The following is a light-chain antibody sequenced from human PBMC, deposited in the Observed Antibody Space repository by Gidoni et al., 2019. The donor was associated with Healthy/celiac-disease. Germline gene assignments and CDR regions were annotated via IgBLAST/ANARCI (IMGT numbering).Light chain of an antibody. V-gene: IGKV1-33*01. Sequence: DIQMTQSPSSLSASVGDRVTITCQSSQDISNYLNWYQQKPGKAPKLLIYDASNLETGVPSRFSGSGSGTDFTFTISSLQPEDIATYYCQQYDNRPFTFXHXTKVDIK. CDR3: QQYDNRPFT. CDR2: DAS. J-gene: IGKJ3*01. CDR1: QDISNY.